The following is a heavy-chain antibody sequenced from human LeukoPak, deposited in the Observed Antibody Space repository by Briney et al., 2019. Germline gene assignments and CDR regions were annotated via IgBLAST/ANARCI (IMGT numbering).Heavy chain of an antibody. D-gene: IGHD6-19*01. CDR3: VASTYSQRNYFDV. J-gene: IGHJ4*02. CDR2: VYHGENT. Sequence: GGSLRLTCAASGFIVSNIYMNWVRQAPGKGLEWISVVYHGENTYYADSVKGRFTISRDNSKNMLFLQMNSLRAEDTAVYYCVASTYSQRNYFDVWGQGTLVTVSS. V-gene: IGHV3-53*01. CDR1: GFIVSNIY.